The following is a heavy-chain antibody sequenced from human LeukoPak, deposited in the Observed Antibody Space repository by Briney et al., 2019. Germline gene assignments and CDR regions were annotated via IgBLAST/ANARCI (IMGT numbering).Heavy chain of an antibody. Sequence: PGGSLRLSCAASGFTVSSSYMSWVRQAPGKGLEWVSVIYSGGFTYYADSVKGRFTISRDNSKNTLYLQMNNLRAEDTAVYYCAREAYYYGSGSYSSIDYWGQGTLVTVSS. CDR1: GFTVSSSY. CDR3: AREAYYYGSGSYSSIDY. J-gene: IGHJ4*02. D-gene: IGHD3-10*01. V-gene: IGHV3-53*01. CDR2: IYSGGFT.